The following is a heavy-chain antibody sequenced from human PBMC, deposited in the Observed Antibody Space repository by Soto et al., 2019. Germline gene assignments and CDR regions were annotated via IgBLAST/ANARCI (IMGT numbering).Heavy chain of an antibody. CDR1: GFTFSTYW. Sequence: EVQLVESGGGLVQPGGPLRLSCAASGFTFSTYWMSWVRQAPGKGLEWVANIKQDGNEKYYVDSVKGRFTISRDNAKSSLFLQMNSLRAEDTAVYYCARVKSLAFEYWGQGTLVTVSS. CDR3: ARVKSLAFEY. J-gene: IGHJ4*02. V-gene: IGHV3-7*05. CDR2: IKQDGNEK.